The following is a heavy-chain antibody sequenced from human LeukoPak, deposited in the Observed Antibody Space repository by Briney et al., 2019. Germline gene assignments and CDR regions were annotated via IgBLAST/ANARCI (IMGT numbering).Heavy chain of an antibody. CDR1: GYTFTSYG. D-gene: IGHD6-13*01. Sequence: ASVKVSCKASGYTFTSYGISWVRQAPGQGLEWMGWISAFNGNTNYAQKLQGRVTMTTDTSTSTAYMELRSLRSDDTAVYYCARAGQQLTTYNWFDPWGQGTLVTVSS. CDR3: ARAGQQLTTYNWFDP. CDR2: ISAFNGNT. J-gene: IGHJ5*02. V-gene: IGHV1-18*01.